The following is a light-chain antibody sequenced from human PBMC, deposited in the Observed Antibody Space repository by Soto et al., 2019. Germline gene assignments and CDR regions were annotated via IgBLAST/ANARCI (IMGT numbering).Light chain of an antibody. J-gene: IGLJ1*01. Sequence: QSALTQPPSASGSPGQSVTISCTGTSSDVGGYNFVSWYQQHPGKAPTLMIYEVSKRPSGVPDRFSGSKSGNTASLTVSGLQAEDEADYYCSSYAVTSFVFGTGTKVTVL. CDR2: EVS. V-gene: IGLV2-8*01. CDR1: SSDVGGYNF. CDR3: SSYAVTSFV.